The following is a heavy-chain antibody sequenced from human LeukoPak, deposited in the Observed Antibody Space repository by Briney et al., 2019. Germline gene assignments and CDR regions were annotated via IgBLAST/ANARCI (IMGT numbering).Heavy chain of an antibody. V-gene: IGHV3-74*01. CDR1: GFTFSSYW. CDR3: ARGLATSGVLDY. D-gene: IGHD6-13*01. Sequence: PGGSLRLSCVGSGFTFSSYWMHWVRQPPGKGPVCGSRINSDGTNTHYADSVKGRFTISRDNAKNTLYLQMNSLTAEDTAVYYCARGLATSGVLDYWGQGTLVTVSS. J-gene: IGHJ4*02. CDR2: INSDGTNT.